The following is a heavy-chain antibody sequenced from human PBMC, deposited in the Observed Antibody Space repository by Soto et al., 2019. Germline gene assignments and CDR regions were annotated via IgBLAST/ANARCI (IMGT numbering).Heavy chain of an antibody. CDR2: IRSKTNSYAT. V-gene: IGHV3-73*01. D-gene: IGHD1-26*01. Sequence: EVQLVESGGGLVQPGGSLKLSCAASGFTFSVSAMHWVRQASGKGLEWIGRIRSKTNSYATAYGASVKGRFTISRDDSKNTAYLQMNSLKTEDTAVYYCTSIDSAWDEDYWGQGTLVTVSS. CDR3: TSIDSAWDEDY. CDR1: GFTFSVSA. J-gene: IGHJ4*02.